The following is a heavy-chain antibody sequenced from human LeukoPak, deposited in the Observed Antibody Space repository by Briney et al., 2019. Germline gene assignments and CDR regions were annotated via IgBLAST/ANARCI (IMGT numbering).Heavy chain of an antibody. D-gene: IGHD3-22*01. CDR1: GGSISSSSYY. CDR2: IYYSGST. J-gene: IGHJ4*02. CDR3: ARSRGMIVVVIYDY. Sequence: PSETLSLTCTVSGGSISSSSYYWGWIRQPPGKGLESIGSIYYSGSTYYNPSLKSRVTISVDTSKNQFSLKLSSVTAADTAVYYCARSRGMIVVVIYDYWGQGTLVTVSS. V-gene: IGHV4-39*01.